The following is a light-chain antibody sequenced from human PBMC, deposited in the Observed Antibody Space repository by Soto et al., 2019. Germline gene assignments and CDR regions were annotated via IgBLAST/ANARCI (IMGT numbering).Light chain of an antibody. Sequence: DLQMTQSPSSLSASVGDRVTITCRASQSINKYINWYQQRAGKAPKLLIYDASTLQSGVPSRFSGSGSGTDFTLTISSLQPEDFATYYCQQSYSMMITFGQGTRLEIK. CDR3: QQSYSMMIT. V-gene: IGKV1-39*01. J-gene: IGKJ5*01. CDR2: DAS. CDR1: QSINKY.